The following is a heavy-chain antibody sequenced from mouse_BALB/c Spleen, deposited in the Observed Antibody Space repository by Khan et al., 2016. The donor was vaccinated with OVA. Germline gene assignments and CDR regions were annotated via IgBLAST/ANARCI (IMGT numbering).Heavy chain of an antibody. Sequence: QVQLKESGAELARPGASVKMSCKASGYTFTSYTIHWVSQRPGQALEWSGHINPSTNYTNYNQNFKDKATLIVDKSSSTAYMPLSRLTVDVSAVDYWVTERAYYRTDAWFAYWGQGTLVTVSA. CDR2: INPSTNYT. CDR3: VTERAYYRTDAWFAY. D-gene: IGHD2-14*01. V-gene: IGHV1-4*01. J-gene: IGHJ3*01. CDR1: GYTFTSYT.